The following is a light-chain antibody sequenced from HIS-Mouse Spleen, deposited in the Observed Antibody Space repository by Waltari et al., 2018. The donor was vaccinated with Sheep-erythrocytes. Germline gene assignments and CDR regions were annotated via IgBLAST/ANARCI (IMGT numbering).Light chain of an antibody. J-gene: IGLJ3*02. CDR1: SSDVGSYNL. V-gene: IGLV2-23*01. Sequence: QSALTQPASVSGSPGQSINISCTGTSSDVGSYNLVSWYQQHTGKAPKLMTHEGSKRPSGVSNRVAGSKSGNTASLTISGLQAEDEADYYCCSYAGSSTPWVFGGGTKLTVL. CDR3: CSYAGSSTPWV. CDR2: EGS.